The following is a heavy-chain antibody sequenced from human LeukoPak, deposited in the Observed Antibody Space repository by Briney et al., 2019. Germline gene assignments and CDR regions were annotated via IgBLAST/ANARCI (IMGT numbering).Heavy chain of an antibody. CDR3: ARPYDTRGYFPDY. Sequence: GGSLRLSCAASGFTFSSYAMNWVRQAPGKGLEWVSSISRGSDHIFYADSMKGGFTISRDNAKNSLYLQMNSLGAEDTAVYYCARPYDTRGYFPDYWGQGTLVTVSS. J-gene: IGHJ4*02. CDR2: ISRGSDHI. V-gene: IGHV3-21*01. CDR1: GFTFSSYA. D-gene: IGHD3-22*01.